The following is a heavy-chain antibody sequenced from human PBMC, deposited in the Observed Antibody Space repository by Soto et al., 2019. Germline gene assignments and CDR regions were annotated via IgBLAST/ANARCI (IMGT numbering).Heavy chain of an antibody. D-gene: IGHD1-26*01. CDR3: VRVGVGIGNHFDS. CDR2: IHYSGRT. Sequence: SETLSLTCSVSNGSISGFYWTWIRQPPGKILEWIGYIHYSGRTDYNPSLTSRATMSVDTSTNQFSLNLKSITAADTAVYYCVRVGVGIGNHFDSWGRGTLVTVSS. V-gene: IGHV4-59*12. CDR1: NGSISGFY. J-gene: IGHJ4*02.